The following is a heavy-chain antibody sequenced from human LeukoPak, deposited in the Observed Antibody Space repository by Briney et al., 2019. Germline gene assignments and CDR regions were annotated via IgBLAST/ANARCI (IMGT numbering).Heavy chain of an antibody. Sequence: GASVKVSCKASGYTFTSYDINWVRQATGQGLEWMGWMNPNSGNTGYAQKFQGRVTMTRNTSISTAYMELSSLRSEDTAVYYCAIPGNSYYDFWSGYYRPTHFDYWGQGTLVTVSS. J-gene: IGHJ4*02. CDR1: GYTFTSYD. CDR2: MNPNSGNT. D-gene: IGHD3-3*01. CDR3: AIPGNSYYDFWSGYYRPTHFDY. V-gene: IGHV1-8*01.